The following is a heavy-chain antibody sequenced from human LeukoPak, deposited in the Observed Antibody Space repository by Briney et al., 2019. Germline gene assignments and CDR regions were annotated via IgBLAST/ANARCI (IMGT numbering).Heavy chain of an antibody. CDR3: ARKYTTSYYSVDY. CDR1: GFTFSSYW. Sequence: GGSLRLSCAASGFTFSSYWMHWVRQAPGKGLMWVSRINSDGRTTNYADSVKGRFTISRDNSKQTVYLQMNSLKSEDTALYYCARKYTTSYYSVDYWGQGSLVTVSS. D-gene: IGHD2-2*01. V-gene: IGHV3-74*01. CDR2: INSDGRTT. J-gene: IGHJ4*02.